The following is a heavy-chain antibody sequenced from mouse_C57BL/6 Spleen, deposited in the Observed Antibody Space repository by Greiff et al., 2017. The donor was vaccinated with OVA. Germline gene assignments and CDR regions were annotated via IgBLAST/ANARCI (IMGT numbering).Heavy chain of an antibody. CDR2: IDPSDSET. CDR3: VSDYYGSSYRYWYFDV. Sequence: QVQLQQPGAELVRPGSSVKLSCKASGYTFTSYWMHWVKQRPIQGLEWIGNIDPSDSETHYNQKFKDKATLTVAKSSSTAYMQLSSLTSEDSAVYYCVSDYYGSSYRYWYFDVWGTGTTVTVSS. D-gene: IGHD1-1*01. V-gene: IGHV1-52*01. J-gene: IGHJ1*03. CDR1: GYTFTSYW.